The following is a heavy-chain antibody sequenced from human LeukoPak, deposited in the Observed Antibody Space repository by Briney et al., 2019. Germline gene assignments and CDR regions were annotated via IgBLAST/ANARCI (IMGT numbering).Heavy chain of an antibody. Sequence: ASVKVSCKTSGYSFTDYIIAWVRQAPGQGLEWMGWISAYNGNTNYAQKLQGRVTMTTDTSTSTAYMELRSLRSDDTAVYYCASATVVTPMYYYYYGMDVWGQGTTVTVSS. D-gene: IGHD4-23*01. CDR3: ASATVVTPMYYYYYGMDV. V-gene: IGHV1-18*01. CDR2: ISAYNGNT. J-gene: IGHJ6*02. CDR1: GYSFTDYI.